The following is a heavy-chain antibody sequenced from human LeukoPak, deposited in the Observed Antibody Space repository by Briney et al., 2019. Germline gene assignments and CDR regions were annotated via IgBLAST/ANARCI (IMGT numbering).Heavy chain of an antibody. V-gene: IGHV1-69*13. CDR3: ARGLVGCSSSCCDSDYYWFDP. J-gene: IGHJ5*02. CDR2: IIPIFGTG. D-gene: IGHD2-2*01. Sequence: GASVKVSCKASGGTFSSYAISWVRQAPRQGLEWMGGIIPIFGTGNYAQKFQARVTITEDESMSTAYMELSSLRSEDTAVYDCARGLVGCSSSCCDSDYYWFDPWGQGTLVTVSS. CDR1: GGTFSSYA.